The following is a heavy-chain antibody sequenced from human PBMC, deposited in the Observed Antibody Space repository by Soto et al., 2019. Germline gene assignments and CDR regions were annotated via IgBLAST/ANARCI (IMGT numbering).Heavy chain of an antibody. Sequence: PSQTLSLTCVISGDSVSSNSAAWNWIRQSPSRGLEWLGRTYYRSKWYNDYAVSVKSRITINPDTSKNQFSLQLNSVTPEDTAVYYCARLTSSSEGPIFDYWGQGTLVTVSS. CDR2: TYYRSKWYN. CDR3: ARLTSSSEGPIFDY. CDR1: GDSVSSNSAA. D-gene: IGHD6-6*01. J-gene: IGHJ4*02. V-gene: IGHV6-1*01.